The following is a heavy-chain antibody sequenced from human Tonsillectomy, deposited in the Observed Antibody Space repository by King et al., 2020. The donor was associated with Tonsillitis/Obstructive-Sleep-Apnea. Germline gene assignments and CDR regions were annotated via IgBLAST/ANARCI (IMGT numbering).Heavy chain of an antibody. D-gene: IGHD2-2*01. CDR1: GFTFSSYG. CDR2: IWYDGSNK. Sequence: VQLVESGGGVVQPGRSLRLSCAASGFTFSSYGMHWVRQAPGKGLEWVAVIWYDGSNKYYADSVKGRFTISRDNSKNTLYLQMNSLRAEETAVYYCARDPVRYCSSTSCSSPEYWGQGTLVTVSS. CDR3: ARDPVRYCSSTSCSSPEY. V-gene: IGHV3-33*01. J-gene: IGHJ4*02.